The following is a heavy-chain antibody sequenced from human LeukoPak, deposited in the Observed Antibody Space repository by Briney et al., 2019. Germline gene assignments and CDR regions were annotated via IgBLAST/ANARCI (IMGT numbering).Heavy chain of an antibody. CDR1: GGSFSGYY. Sequence: PSETLSLTCAVCGGSFSGYYWSWIRQPPAKGLEWMGVIYHSGSTKYNPALNRRVTISVDTSKNQFSLKLSSGTAADTAVYYCARGDPLYIVGATRGAFDIWGQGTMVTVSS. CDR3: ARGDPLYIVGATRGAFDI. CDR2: IYHSGST. V-gene: IGHV4-34*01. D-gene: IGHD1-26*01. J-gene: IGHJ3*02.